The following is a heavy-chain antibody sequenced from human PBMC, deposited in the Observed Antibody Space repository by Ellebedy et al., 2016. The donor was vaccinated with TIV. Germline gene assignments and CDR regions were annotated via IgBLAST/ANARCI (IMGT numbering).Heavy chain of an antibody. CDR1: GFTFSSYS. CDR3: SKPSVEHCMSAICYVCDY. D-gene: IGHD2-2*01. Sequence: PGGSLRLSCAASGFTFSSYSMHWVRQAPGKGLEWVAALSYDGSNEYYAESVKGRFTISIDSSKNTLYLQMNSLGAEDTAVYYCSKPSVEHCMSAICYVCDYWGQGTQVTVSS. V-gene: IGHV3-30*18. CDR2: LSYDGSNE. J-gene: IGHJ4*02.